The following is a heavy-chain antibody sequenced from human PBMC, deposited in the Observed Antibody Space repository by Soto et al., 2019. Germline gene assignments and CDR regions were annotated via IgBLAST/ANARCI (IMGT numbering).Heavy chain of an antibody. J-gene: IGHJ4*02. CDR2: IYYSGTT. CDR3: ARRAHSSASVGY. Sequence: PSETLSLTCTVSGGSISTTSYYWDWIRRPPGKGLEWIGGIYYSGTTYYNPSLKSRVTISVDTSKNHFSLKLSSVTAADTAVYFCARRAHSSASVGYWGQGTLVTVSS. V-gene: IGHV4-39*02. CDR1: GGSISTTSYY. D-gene: IGHD6-6*01.